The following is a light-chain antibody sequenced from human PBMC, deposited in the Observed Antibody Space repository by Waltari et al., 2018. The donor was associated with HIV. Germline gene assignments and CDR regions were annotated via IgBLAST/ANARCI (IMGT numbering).Light chain of an antibody. CDR3: QHYGN. CDR2: GAA. CDR1: QSVSSY. J-gene: IGKJ4*01. Sequence: EIVLTQSPATLSLSPGERATLSCRASQSVSSYVAWYQQKRGQPPRLLISGAATRATGIPDRFSGSGSGTDFTLTISRLEPEDSALYYCQHYGNFGGGTKVEI. V-gene: IGKV3-20*01.